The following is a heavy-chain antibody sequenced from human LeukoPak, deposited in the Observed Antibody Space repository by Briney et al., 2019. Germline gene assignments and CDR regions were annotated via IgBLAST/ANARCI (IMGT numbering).Heavy chain of an antibody. D-gene: IGHD3-10*01. CDR2: INYTGST. CDR1: GGSISSYY. V-gene: IGHV4-59*01. J-gene: IGHJ5*02. CDR3: ARGGYYGSGNDFRFDP. Sequence: SETLSLTCTVSGGSISSYYWSWFRQSPGKGLKGLGYINYTGSTNYNPSLKSRVTISVETSKNQFSLKLKSVTAADTAVYYCARGGYYGSGNDFRFDPWGQGTLVTVSS.